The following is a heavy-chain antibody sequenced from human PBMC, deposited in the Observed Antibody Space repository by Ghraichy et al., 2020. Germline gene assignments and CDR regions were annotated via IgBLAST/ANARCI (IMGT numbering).Heavy chain of an antibody. V-gene: IGHV3-53*01. J-gene: IGHJ6*02. CDR3: ARDRVSKGYNSGWFQAYHYYDMDV. Sequence: GGSLRLSCAASGLTVTSNYMSWVRQAPGKGLEWVSTVNAAGSTSYSASVKGRFTISRDRSTKTLYLQMNSLRAEDTAVYFCARDRVSKGYNSGWFQAYHYYDMDVWGQGTTVTVSS. CDR1: GLTVTSNY. CDR2: VNAAGST. D-gene: IGHD6-19*01.